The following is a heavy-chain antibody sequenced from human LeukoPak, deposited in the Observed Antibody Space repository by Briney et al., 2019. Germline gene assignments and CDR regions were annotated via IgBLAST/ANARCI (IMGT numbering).Heavy chain of an antibody. CDR2: INGSGVIT. J-gene: IGHJ4*02. CDR1: GITLSSYA. V-gene: IGHV3-23*01. CDR3: AKDSSQGGDYFDY. D-gene: IGHD3-16*01. Sequence: GGSLRLSCAASGITLSSYAMSWVRQPPGKGLEWVSAINGSGVITYYTDSVKGRFPISRDNSKNTVYLQMNSLRAEDTAIYYCAKDSSQGGDYFDYWGQGTLVTVSS.